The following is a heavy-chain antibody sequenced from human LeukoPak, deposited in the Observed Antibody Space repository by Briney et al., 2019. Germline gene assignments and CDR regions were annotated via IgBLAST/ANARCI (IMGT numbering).Heavy chain of an antibody. CDR1: GGSFSVYY. D-gene: IGHD2-2*01. CDR2: INHSGST. V-gene: IGHV4-34*01. CDR3: ARSAYQLLDY. J-gene: IGHJ4*02. Sequence: SETLSLTCAVYGGSFSVYYWSWIRQPPGKGLEWIGEINHSGSTNYNPSLKSRVTISEDTSKNQFSLKLSSVTAADTAVYYCARSAYQLLDYWGQGTLVTVSS.